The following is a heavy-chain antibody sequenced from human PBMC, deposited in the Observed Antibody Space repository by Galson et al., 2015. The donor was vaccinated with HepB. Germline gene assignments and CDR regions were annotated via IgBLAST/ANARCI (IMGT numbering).Heavy chain of an antibody. CDR3: ARVRGQQLAHDGMRYYYGMDV. J-gene: IGHJ6*02. CDR2: IYYSGST. V-gene: IGHV4-39*07. Sequence: SETLSLTCTVSGGSISSSSYYWGWIRQPPGKGLEWIGSIYYSGSTNYNPSLKSRVTISVDTSKNQFSLKLSSVTAADTAVYYCARVRGQQLAHDGMRYYYGMDVWGQGTTVTVSS. CDR1: GGSISSSSYY. D-gene: IGHD6-13*01.